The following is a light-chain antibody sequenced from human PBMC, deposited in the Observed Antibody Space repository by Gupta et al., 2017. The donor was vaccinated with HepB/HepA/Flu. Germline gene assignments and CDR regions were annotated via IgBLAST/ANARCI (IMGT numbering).Light chain of an antibody. CDR3: QQYGRSPLT. Sequence: EIVLTQSPGTLSLSPGDRATLSCRASQSITSNYLAWYQQKPGQAPRLLIYGASSRATGIPDKFSGSGSGTDFTLTISRLEPEDFVVYYCQQYGRSPLTFGGGTKVEIK. J-gene: IGKJ4*01. CDR1: QSITSNY. V-gene: IGKV3-20*01. CDR2: GAS.